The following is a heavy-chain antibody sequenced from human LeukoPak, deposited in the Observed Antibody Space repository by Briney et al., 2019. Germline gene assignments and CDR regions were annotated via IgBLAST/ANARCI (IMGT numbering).Heavy chain of an antibody. J-gene: IGHJ4*02. D-gene: IGHD6-25*01. CDR3: ARDLVLAAALDY. V-gene: IGHV4-39*07. Sequence: SETLSLTCTVSGGSISSSSYYWGWIRQPPGKGLEWIGSIYYSGSTYYNPSLKSRVTISVDTSKNQFSLKLSSVTAADTAVYYCARDLVLAAALDYWGQGTLVTVSS. CDR2: IYYSGST. CDR1: GGSISSSSYY.